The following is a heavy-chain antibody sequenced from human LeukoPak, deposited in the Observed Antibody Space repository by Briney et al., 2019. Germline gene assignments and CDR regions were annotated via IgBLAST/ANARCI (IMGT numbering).Heavy chain of an antibody. CDR2: IYTSGST. V-gene: IGHV4-61*02. J-gene: IGHJ4*02. Sequence: SETLSLTCTVSGGSISSGSYYWSWIRQPAGKGLEWIGRIYTSGSTNYNPSLKSRVTISVDTSKNQFSLKLSSVTAADTAVYYCARGVYSSGWDLDYWGQGTLVTASS. CDR1: GGSISSGSYY. D-gene: IGHD6-19*01. CDR3: ARGVYSSGWDLDY.